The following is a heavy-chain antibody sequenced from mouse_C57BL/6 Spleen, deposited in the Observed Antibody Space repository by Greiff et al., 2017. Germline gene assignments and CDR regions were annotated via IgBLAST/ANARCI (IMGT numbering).Heavy chain of an antibody. J-gene: IGHJ4*01. D-gene: IGHD2-4*01. V-gene: IGHV2-3*01. CDR1: GFSLTDYG. CDR3: TPIYYDYLYYAMDY. Sequence: QVHVKQSGPGLVAPSQSLSITCTVSGFSLTDYGVSWVRQPPGKGLEWLGVIWGDGSTNYHSALISRLSISKDNSKSQVVLKLNSLQTDDAATYYCTPIYYDYLYYAMDYWGQGTSVTVSS. CDR2: IWGDGST.